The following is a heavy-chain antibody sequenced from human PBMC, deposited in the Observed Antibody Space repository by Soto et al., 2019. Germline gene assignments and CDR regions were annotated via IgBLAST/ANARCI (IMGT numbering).Heavy chain of an antibody. CDR2: ISSIRSSGI. CDR1: GFTFSSYS. J-gene: IGHJ4*02. Sequence: PGGSPGLCCAASGFTFSSYSMTWVGQAPGKGLEWVSSISSIRSSGIYYADSVKGRFTISRDNAANSLFLQMNSLRAEDTAVYYCAKASTYQYVWGSFRYYFAHWGQ. V-gene: IGHV3-21*01. D-gene: IGHD3-16*02. CDR3: AKASTYQYVWGSFRYYFAH.